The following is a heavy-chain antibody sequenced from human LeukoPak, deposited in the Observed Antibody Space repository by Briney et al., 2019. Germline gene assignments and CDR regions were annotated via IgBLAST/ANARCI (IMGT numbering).Heavy chain of an antibody. J-gene: IGHJ4*02. V-gene: IGHV3-66*01. CDR1: GFTVSSNY. Sequence: GGSLRLSCAASGFTVSSNYMSWVRQAPGKGMEWVSVIYSGGSTYYADSVKGRFTISRDNSKNTLFLQMNNLRAEDTAVYYCARASHDYSRDYNFDYWGQGTLVTVSS. CDR2: IYSGGST. D-gene: IGHD4-11*01. CDR3: ARASHDYSRDYNFDY.